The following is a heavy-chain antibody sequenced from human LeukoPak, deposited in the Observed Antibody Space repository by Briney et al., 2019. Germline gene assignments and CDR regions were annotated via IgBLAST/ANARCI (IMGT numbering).Heavy chain of an antibody. D-gene: IGHD6-13*01. V-gene: IGHV1-2*02. J-gene: IGHJ3*02. CDR3: ARTSSSWNAFDI. Sequence: ASVTISCKASGYTFTGYYMHWVRQAPGQGLEWMGWINPNSGGTNYAQKFQGRVTMTRDTSISTAYMELSRLRSDDTAVYYCARTSSSWNAFDIWGQGTMVTVSS. CDR2: INPNSGGT. CDR1: GYTFTGYY.